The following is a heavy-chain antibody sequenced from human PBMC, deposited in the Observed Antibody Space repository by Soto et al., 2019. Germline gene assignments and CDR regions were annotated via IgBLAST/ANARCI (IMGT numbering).Heavy chain of an antibody. CDR1: GYTSTSYY. D-gene: IGHD6-19*01. CDR2: INPSGGST. CDR3: ARDGTRLGGHYYYYYMDV. J-gene: IGHJ6*03. V-gene: IGHV1-46*03. Sequence: ASVKVSCKASGYTSTSYYMHWVRQAPGQGLEWMGIINPSGGSTSYAQKFQGRVTMTRDTSTSTVYMELSSLRSEDTAVYYCARDGTRLGGHYYYYYMDVWGKGTTVTVSS.